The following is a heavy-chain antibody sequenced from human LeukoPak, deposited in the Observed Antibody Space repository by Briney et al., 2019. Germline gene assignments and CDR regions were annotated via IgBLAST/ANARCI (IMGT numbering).Heavy chain of an antibody. V-gene: IGHV3-33*06. Sequence: QPGTSLRLSCAASGFTFSSYGMHWVRQAPGKGLEWVAVIWYDGSNEYYEDSVKGRFTISRDNSKNTLYLQMNSLRAEDTAVYYCAKDNHRGVLLWPIDYWGQGTLVTVSS. CDR3: AKDNHRGVLLWPIDY. D-gene: IGHD3-10*01. J-gene: IGHJ4*02. CDR1: GFTFSSYG. CDR2: IWYDGSNE.